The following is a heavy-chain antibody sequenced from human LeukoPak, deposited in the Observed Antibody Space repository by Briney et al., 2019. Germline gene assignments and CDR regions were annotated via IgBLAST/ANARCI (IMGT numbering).Heavy chain of an antibody. J-gene: IGHJ3*02. Sequence: SVKVSCKASGGTFSSYAISWVRQAPGQGLEWMGRIIPILGIANYAQKFQGRVTITADKSTSTAYMELSSLRSEDTAVYYCARDLGGPTDYDFWSKNYAFDIWGQGTMVTVSS. CDR1: GGTFSSYA. V-gene: IGHV1-69*04. CDR2: IIPILGIA. CDR3: ARDLGGPTDYDFWSKNYAFDI. D-gene: IGHD3-3*01.